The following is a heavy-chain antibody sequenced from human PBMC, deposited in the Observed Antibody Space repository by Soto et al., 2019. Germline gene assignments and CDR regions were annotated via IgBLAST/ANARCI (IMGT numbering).Heavy chain of an antibody. V-gene: IGHV4-61*01. Sequence: PSDTLSLTCTLLCPSVTSSKHYWISIRKPPGKGLECIGYIYYSGSTNYNPSLKSRVTISVDTSKNQFSLKLSSVTAADTAVYYCAKVGPYDSGSYMFRYNWFGPWGPGTLVTVS. D-gene: IGHD3-10*01. CDR1: CPSVTSSKHY. J-gene: IGHJ5*02. CDR3: AKVGPYDSGSYMFRYNWFGP. CDR2: IYYSGST.